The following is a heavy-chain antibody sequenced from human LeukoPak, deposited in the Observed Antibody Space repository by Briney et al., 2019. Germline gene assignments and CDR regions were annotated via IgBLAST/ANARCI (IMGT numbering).Heavy chain of an antibody. J-gene: IGHJ6*03. D-gene: IGHD3-3*01. V-gene: IGHV4-34*01. CDR2: IHYSGSA. CDR1: GGSFSGYY. Sequence: SETLSLTCAVYGGSFSGYYWTWIRQPPGKGLEWIGEIHYSGSATYNPSLKSRVTISVDTSKNQFSLKLSSVTAADTAVYYCAQGRVLRFLVGNYYYYMDVWGKGTTVTVSS. CDR3: AQGRVLRFLVGNYYYYMDV.